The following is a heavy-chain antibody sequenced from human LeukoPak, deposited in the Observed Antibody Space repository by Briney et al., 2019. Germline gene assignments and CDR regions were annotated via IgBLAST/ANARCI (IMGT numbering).Heavy chain of an antibody. Sequence: VASVKVSCKASGGTFSSYAISWVRQAPGQGLEWMGRVIPIFGTANYAQKFQGRVTITADKSTGTAYMELSSLRSEDTAVYYCARGVVVPAAMYHDAFDIWGQGTMVTVSS. J-gene: IGHJ3*02. CDR1: GGTFSSYA. CDR2: VIPIFGTA. CDR3: ARGVVVPAAMYHDAFDI. V-gene: IGHV1-69*06. D-gene: IGHD2-2*01.